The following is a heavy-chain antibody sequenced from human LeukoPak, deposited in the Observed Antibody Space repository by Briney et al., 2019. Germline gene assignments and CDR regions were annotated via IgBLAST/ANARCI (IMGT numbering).Heavy chain of an antibody. CDR3: ARDMGFTVTAPKYGMAV. CDR2: ISAYNGNT. CDR1: GYTFTSYG. V-gene: IGHV1-18*01. D-gene: IGHD4-17*01. J-gene: IGHJ6*02. Sequence: GASVKVSCKASGYTFTSYGISWVRQAPGQGLEWMGWISAYNGNTNYAQKLQGRVTMTTDTSTSTAYMELRSLRSDDTAVYYCARDMGFTVTAPKYGMAVWGQGTTVTVSS.